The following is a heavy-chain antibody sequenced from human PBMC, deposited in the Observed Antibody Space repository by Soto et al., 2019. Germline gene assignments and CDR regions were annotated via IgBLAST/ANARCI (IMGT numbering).Heavy chain of an antibody. CDR2: IIPIFGTA. V-gene: IGHV1-69*13. Sequence: SVKVSCKASGGTFSSYAISWVRQAPGQGLGWMGGIIPIFGTANYAQKFQGRVTITADESTSTAYMELSSLRSEDTAVYYCVRSRVAAAGIGYGMDVWGQGTTVTVSS. CDR1: GGTFSSYA. J-gene: IGHJ6*02. D-gene: IGHD6-13*01. CDR3: VRSRVAAAGIGYGMDV.